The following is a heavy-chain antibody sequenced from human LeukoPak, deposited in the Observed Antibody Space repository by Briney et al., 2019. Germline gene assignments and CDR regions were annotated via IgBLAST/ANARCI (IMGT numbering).Heavy chain of an antibody. CDR2: ISAYNGNT. CDR1: GYTFTSYG. CDR3: ARGWGQRLSSDAFDI. Sequence: ASVKVSCKASGYTFTSYGISWVRQAPGQGLEWMGWISAYNGNTNYAQKLQGRVTMTTDTSTSTAYMELGSLRSDDTAVYYCARGWGQRLSSDAFDIWGQGTMVTVSS. V-gene: IGHV1-18*01. D-gene: IGHD3-16*01. J-gene: IGHJ3*02.